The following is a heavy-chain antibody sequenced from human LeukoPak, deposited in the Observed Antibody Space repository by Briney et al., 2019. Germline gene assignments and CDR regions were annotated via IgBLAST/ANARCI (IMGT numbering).Heavy chain of an antibody. D-gene: IGHD2-15*01. J-gene: IGHJ6*02. CDR2: ISYDGSNK. V-gene: IGHV3-30*14. CDR3: ARDSEDIVVVVAYGMDV. CDR1: GFTFSSYA. Sequence: GGSLRLSCAASGFTFSSYAMHWVRHAPGPGLEWVAVISYDGSNKYYADSVKRRFTISRDNSKNTLYLQMNSLRAEDTAVYYCARDSEDIVVVVAYGMDVWGQGTTVTVSS.